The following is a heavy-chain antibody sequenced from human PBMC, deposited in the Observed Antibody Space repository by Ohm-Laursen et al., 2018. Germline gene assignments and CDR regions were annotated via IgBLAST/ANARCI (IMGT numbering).Heavy chain of an antibody. CDR3: ATDRFLGF. J-gene: IGHJ4*02. CDR1: GFTFSSNS. Sequence: SLRLSCAASGFTFSSNSMNWVRQAPGKGLEWVSYISSQSVTIYYADSVKGRFTISRDNAKDSLYLQMNSLRAEDTAVYYCATDRFLGFWGQGTLVTVSS. CDR2: ISSQSVTI. V-gene: IGHV3-48*01. D-gene: IGHD3-3*01.